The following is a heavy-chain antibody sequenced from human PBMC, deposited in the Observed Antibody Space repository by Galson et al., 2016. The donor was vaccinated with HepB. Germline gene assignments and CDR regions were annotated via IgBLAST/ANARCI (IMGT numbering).Heavy chain of an antibody. CDR1: GASISGYY. J-gene: IGHJ6*02. CDR2: IYYSGRT. Sequence: TLSLTCTVSGASISGYYLSWIWQPPGKGLEWIGYIYYSGRTNYNPSLKSRVTISVDTSKNQFSLKLSSVTAADTAVYYCARDDSGGWYGFHYGMDVWGQGTTVTVSS. D-gene: IGHD6-19*01. CDR3: ARDDSGGWYGFHYGMDV. V-gene: IGHV4-59*01.